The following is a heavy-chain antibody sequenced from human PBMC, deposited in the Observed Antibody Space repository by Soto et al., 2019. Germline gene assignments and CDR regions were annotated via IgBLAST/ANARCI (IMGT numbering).Heavy chain of an antibody. J-gene: IGHJ6*02. V-gene: IGHV5-10-1*01. D-gene: IGHD2-15*01. Sequence: GESLKISCKGSGYSFTRSWISWVRQMPGKGLEWMGRIDHSDSYTNYSPSFQGNVTISADTSINTAYLQWSSLQASDTAMYYCAPYCSGDSCYPDYYYYGMDVWGQGTTVTVSS. CDR2: IDHSDSYT. CDR3: APYCSGDSCYPDYYYYGMDV. CDR1: GYSFTRSW.